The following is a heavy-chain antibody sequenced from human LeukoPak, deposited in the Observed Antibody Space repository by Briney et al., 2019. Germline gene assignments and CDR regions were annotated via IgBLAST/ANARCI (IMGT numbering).Heavy chain of an antibody. V-gene: IGHV5-10-1*01. CDR1: GYSFNSYW. J-gene: IGHJ4*02. CDR2: IDPTDSYT. D-gene: IGHD1-26*01. Sequence: GESLKISCKASGYSFNSYWITWVRQMPGKGLEWMGRIDPTDSYTNYSPSFQGHVTISADKSLTTAYLQWSSLTASDTAMYYCARSVGATPLDYWGQGTPVTVSS. CDR3: ARSVGATPLDY.